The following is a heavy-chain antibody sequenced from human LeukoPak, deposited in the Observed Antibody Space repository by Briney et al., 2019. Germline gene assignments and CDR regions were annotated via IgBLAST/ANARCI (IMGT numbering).Heavy chain of an antibody. J-gene: IGHJ4*02. V-gene: IGHV3-23*01. CDR2: ISGSGGST. CDR3: ANHILGYCSGGSCANFDH. Sequence: QSGGSLRLSCAASGFTFSSYAMSWVRQAPGKGLEWVSAISGSGGSTYYADSVKGRFTISRDNSKNTLFLQMNSLRAEDTAVYYCANHILGYCSGGSCANFDHWGQGTLVTVSS. CDR1: GFTFSSYA. D-gene: IGHD2-15*01.